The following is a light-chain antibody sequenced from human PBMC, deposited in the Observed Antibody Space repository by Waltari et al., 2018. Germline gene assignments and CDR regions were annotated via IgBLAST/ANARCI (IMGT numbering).Light chain of an antibody. J-gene: IGKJ1*01. CDR3: QHYVRLPAT. CDR1: QSVSRT. CDR2: GAS. Sequence: IVLTQSPGTLSLSPGERATLSCRASQSVSRTLAWYQQKPGQAPRLLIHGASTRATGIPDRFSGSGSGTDFSLTISRLEPEDFAVYYCQHYVRLPATFGQGTKVEIK. V-gene: IGKV3-20*01.